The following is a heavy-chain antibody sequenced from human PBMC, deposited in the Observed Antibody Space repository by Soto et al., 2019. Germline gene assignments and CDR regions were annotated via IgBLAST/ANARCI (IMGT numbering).Heavy chain of an antibody. CDR3: ARVKTVRDYIWGSNGVDY. D-gene: IGHD3-16*01. CDR2: ISSSSSYI. J-gene: IGHJ4*02. CDR1: GFTFSSYS. V-gene: IGHV3-21*01. Sequence: GGSLRLSCAASGFTFSSYSMNWVRQAPGKGLEWVSSISSSSSYIYYADSVKGRFTISRDNAKNSLYLQMNSLRAEDTAVYYCARVKTVRDYIWGSNGVDYWGQGTLVTVSS.